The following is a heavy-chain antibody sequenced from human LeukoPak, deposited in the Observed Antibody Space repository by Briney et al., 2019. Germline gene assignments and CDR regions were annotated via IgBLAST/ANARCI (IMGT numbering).Heavy chain of an antibody. CDR1: GYTFTGYY. J-gene: IGHJ4*02. CDR2: INPNSGGT. D-gene: IGHD3-22*01. CDR3: ARDHLPYYYDSSGYYFDY. Sequence: ASVKVSCKASGYTFTGYYMHWVRQAPGQGLEWMGWINPNSGGTNYAQKFQGRVTMTRDTSISTAYMELSRLRSGDTAVYYCARDHLPYYYDSSGYYFDYWGQGTLVTVSS. V-gene: IGHV1-2*02.